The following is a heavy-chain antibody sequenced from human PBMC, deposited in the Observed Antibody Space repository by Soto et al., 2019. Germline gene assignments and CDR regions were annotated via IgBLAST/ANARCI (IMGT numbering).Heavy chain of an antibody. J-gene: IGHJ3*02. Sequence: EVQLLESGGGLVNPGGSLRLSCATSGFTFSSYSMDWFRQAPGKGLEWVSSINPTSRYVFYADSVRGRFTISRDYAENSLHLQMNGLRDEDTAVYYCARHETRLTGDGFDIWGRGTLVTVSS. CDR1: GFTFSSYS. V-gene: IGHV3-21*01. CDR3: ARHETRLTGDGFDI. CDR2: INPTSRYV. D-gene: IGHD3-9*01.